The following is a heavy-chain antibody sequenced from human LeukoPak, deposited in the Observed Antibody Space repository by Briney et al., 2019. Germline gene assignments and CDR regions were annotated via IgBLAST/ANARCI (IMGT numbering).Heavy chain of an antibody. V-gene: IGHV3-30*18. J-gene: IGHJ4*02. CDR1: GFTFSSYG. CDR3: AKPRGSGYSGFDY. Sequence: GRSLRLSCAASGFTFSSYGMHWGRQAPGKGLEWVAVISYDGSNKYYADSVKGRFTISRDNSKNTLYLQMNSLRAEDTAVYYCAKPRGSGYSGFDYWGQGTLVTVSS. D-gene: IGHD3-22*01. CDR2: ISYDGSNK.